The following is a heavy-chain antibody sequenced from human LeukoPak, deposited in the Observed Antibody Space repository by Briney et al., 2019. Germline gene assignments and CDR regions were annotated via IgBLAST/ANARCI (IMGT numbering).Heavy chain of an antibody. CDR3: AVYSPGAYCGGDCYSYDFDY. V-gene: IGHV5-51*01. CDR2: IYPGDSDT. CDR1: GYSFTSYW. Sequence: GESLKISCKGSGYSFTSYWIGWVRQMPGKGLEWMGIIYPGDSDTRYSPSFQGQVTISADKSISTAYLQWSSLKASDTAMYYCAVYSPGAYCGGDCYSYDFDYGAQGTLVTVSS. D-gene: IGHD2-21*02. J-gene: IGHJ4*02.